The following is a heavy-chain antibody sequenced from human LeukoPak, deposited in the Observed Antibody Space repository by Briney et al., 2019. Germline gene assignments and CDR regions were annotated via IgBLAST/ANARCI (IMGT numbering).Heavy chain of an antibody. Sequence: GGSLRLSCAASGFTVSSNYMSWVRQAPGKGLEWVAAITADGGSTHYTTSVKGRFIISRDTPKNTLSLQMNSLRAEDTAVYYCARGGVYSSGWYVDYWGQGTLVTVSS. CDR1: GFTVSSNY. CDR2: ITADGGST. D-gene: IGHD6-19*01. V-gene: IGHV3-66*01. CDR3: ARGGVYSSGWYVDY. J-gene: IGHJ4*02.